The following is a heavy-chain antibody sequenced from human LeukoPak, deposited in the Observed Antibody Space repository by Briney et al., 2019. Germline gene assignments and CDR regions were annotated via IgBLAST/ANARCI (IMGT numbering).Heavy chain of an antibody. J-gene: IGHJ6*03. Sequence: TGGSLRLSCAASGLTFSSYSMNWVRQAPGKGLEWVSSISSSSSYIYYADSVKGRFTISRDNAKNSLYLQMNSLRAEDTAVYYCARGKGIAARYYYYYMDVWGKGTTVTVSS. CDR1: GLTFSSYS. V-gene: IGHV3-21*01. CDR3: ARGKGIAARYYYYYMDV. CDR2: ISSSSSYI. D-gene: IGHD6-6*01.